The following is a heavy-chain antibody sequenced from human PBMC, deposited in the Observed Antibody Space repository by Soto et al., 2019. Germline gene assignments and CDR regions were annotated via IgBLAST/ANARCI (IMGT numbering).Heavy chain of an antibody. CDR3: ARGGYVAAAGTDDAFDI. CDR2: IWYDGSNK. D-gene: IGHD6-13*01. CDR1: GFTFSSYG. Sequence: QVQLVESGGGVVQPGRSLRLSCAASGFTFSSYGMHWVRQAPGKGLEWVAVIWYDGSNKYYADSVKGRFTISRDNSKNTLYLQMNSLRAEDTAVYYCARGGYVAAAGTDDAFDIWGQGTMVTVSS. J-gene: IGHJ3*02. V-gene: IGHV3-33*01.